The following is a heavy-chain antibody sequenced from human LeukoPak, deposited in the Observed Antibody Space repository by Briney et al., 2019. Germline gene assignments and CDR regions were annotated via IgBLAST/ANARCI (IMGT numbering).Heavy chain of an antibody. D-gene: IGHD1-26*01. CDR3: ARQATSIVGATTNWFDP. Sequence: ASVKVSCKASGYTFTSYYMHWVRQAPGQGLEWMGIINPSGGSTSYAQKFQGRVTMTRDTSTSAVYMELSSLRSEDTAVYYCARQATSIVGATTNWFDPWGQGTLVTVSS. CDR1: GYTFTSYY. V-gene: IGHV1-46*01. J-gene: IGHJ5*02. CDR2: INPSGGST.